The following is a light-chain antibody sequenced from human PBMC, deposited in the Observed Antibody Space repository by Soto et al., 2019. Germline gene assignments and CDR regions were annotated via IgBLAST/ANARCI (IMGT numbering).Light chain of an antibody. CDR3: QQSYSTPIT. CDR1: QSISSY. CDR2: AAS. V-gene: IGKV1-39*01. J-gene: IGKJ5*01. Sequence: DIQMTQSPSSLAASVGARVPITCRASQSISSYLHWYHQKPGKAPTLLIYAASSLQSGVPSRFSGSGSGTDFTLTISILQPEDVATYYCQQSYSTPITFGQGTRLEIK.